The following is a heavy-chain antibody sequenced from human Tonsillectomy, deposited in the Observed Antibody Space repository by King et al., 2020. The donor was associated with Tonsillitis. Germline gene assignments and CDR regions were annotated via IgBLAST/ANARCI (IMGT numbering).Heavy chain of an antibody. CDR1: GGSVSSGSYY. V-gene: IGHV4-61*01. Sequence: VQLQESGPGLVKPSATLSLTCTVSGGSVSSGSYYWRWIRQPPGKGLEWIGSIYYSGSTNYNPSLKSRVTISVDTSKNQFSLKLSSVTAADTAVYYCASWLWFGEDQPGGGAPSSYFDLGGRGTLVTVSS. J-gene: IGHJ2*01. D-gene: IGHD3-10*01. CDR3: ASWLWFGEDQPGGGAPSSYFDL. CDR2: IYYSGST.